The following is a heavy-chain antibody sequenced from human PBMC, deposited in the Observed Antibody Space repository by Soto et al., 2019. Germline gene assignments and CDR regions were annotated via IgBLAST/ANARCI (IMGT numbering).Heavy chain of an antibody. CDR3: ARARTVVAATPYYYGMDV. Sequence: GGSLRLSCAASGFTFSSYDMHWVRQATGKGLEWVSAIGTAGDTYYPGSVKGRFTISRENAKNSLYLQMNSLRAGDTAVYYCARARTVVAATPYYYGMDVWGQGTTVTVSS. CDR2: IGTAGDT. CDR1: GFTFSSYD. J-gene: IGHJ6*02. V-gene: IGHV3-13*01. D-gene: IGHD2-15*01.